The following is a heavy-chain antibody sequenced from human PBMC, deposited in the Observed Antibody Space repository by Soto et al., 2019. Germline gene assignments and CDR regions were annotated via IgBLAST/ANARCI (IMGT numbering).Heavy chain of an antibody. Sequence: ASVKVSCKASGGTFSSYAISWVRQAPGQGLEWMGGIIPIFGNTGYAQKFQGRVTMTRNTSISTAYMELSSLRSEDTAVYYCARRSTGTHGNDYWGQGTLVTVSS. CDR3: ARRSTGTHGNDY. V-gene: IGHV1-8*02. D-gene: IGHD1-1*01. CDR1: GGTFSSYA. CDR2: IIPIFGNT. J-gene: IGHJ4*02.